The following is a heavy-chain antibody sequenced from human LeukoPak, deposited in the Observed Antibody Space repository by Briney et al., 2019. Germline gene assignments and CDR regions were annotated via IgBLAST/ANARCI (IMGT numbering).Heavy chain of an antibody. CDR3: ARSLGPHYFDY. CDR1: GYTFTGYY. CDR2: ISAYNGNT. Sequence: ASVKVSCKASGYTFTGYYMHWVRQAPGQGLEWMGWISAYNGNTNYAQKLQGRVTMTTDTSTSTAYMELRSLRSDDTAVYYCARSLGPHYFDYWGQGTLVTVSS. V-gene: IGHV1-18*04. J-gene: IGHJ4*02. D-gene: IGHD7-27*01.